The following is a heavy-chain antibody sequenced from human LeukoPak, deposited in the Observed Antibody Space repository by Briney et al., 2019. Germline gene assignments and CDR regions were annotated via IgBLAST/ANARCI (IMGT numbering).Heavy chain of an antibody. V-gene: IGHV1-69*04. J-gene: IGHJ6*02. D-gene: IGHD2-15*01. Sequence: SVKVSFKASGRTFSSYGISWVRQAPGQGLEWMGRIIPIVGVPSYAQKFQGRVTITADKSTSTAYMELSSLRSEDTAAYYCARPGELLAATKEALDVGGQGTTVTDSS. CDR1: GRTFSSYG. CDR2: IIPIVGVP. CDR3: ARPGELLAATKEALDV.